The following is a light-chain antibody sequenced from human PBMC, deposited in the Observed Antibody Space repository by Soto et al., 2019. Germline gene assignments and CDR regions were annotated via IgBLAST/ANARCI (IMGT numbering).Light chain of an antibody. CDR2: KAP. Sequence: DIQMTQSPSTLSSSVGDRVTITCRASQSISTWLAWYKQKPGKAPRLLIYKAPSLEVGVPLRVRGSGSGTEFTLTINSLQPDDFETYYCQEYNSYSWTFGQGTKVDIK. J-gene: IGKJ1*01. CDR1: QSISTW. CDR3: QEYNSYSWT. V-gene: IGKV1-5*03.